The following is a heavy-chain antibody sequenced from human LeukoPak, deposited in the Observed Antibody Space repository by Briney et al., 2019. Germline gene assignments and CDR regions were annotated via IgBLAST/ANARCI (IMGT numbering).Heavy chain of an antibody. Sequence: PGGSLRLSCAASGFTFDDYGMSWVRQAPGKGLEWVSGINWNGGSTGYADSVKGRFTISRDNAKNSLYLQMNSLRAEDTALYYCARSLVGATGPLFADYWGQGTLVTVSS. V-gene: IGHV3-20*04. J-gene: IGHJ4*02. D-gene: IGHD1-26*01. CDR1: GFTFDDYG. CDR3: ARSLVGATGPLFADY. CDR2: INWNGGST.